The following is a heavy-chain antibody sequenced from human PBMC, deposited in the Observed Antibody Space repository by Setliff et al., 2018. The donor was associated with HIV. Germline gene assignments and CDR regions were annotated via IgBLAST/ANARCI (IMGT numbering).Heavy chain of an antibody. Sequence: SETLSLTCSVSGGSMSTYYWSWIRQPAGKRLEWIGHIYVHGSALYNPSLKSRVTMSVDTSKNQFSLEMISVTAADTAVYYCATGGASSIPLGPWGQGTLVTVSS. D-gene: IGHD2-21*01. CDR1: GGSMSTYY. V-gene: IGHV4-4*07. CDR3: ATGGASSIPLGP. J-gene: IGHJ5*02. CDR2: IYVHGSA.